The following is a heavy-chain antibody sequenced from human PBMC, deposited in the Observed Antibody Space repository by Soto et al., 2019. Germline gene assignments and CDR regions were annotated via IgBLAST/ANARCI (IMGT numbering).Heavy chain of an antibody. CDR2: INPSGGST. J-gene: IGHJ4*02. D-gene: IGHD5-12*01. V-gene: IGHV1-46*03. Sequence: ASVKVSFKASGHTFTSYYMHWVRQAPGQGLEWMGIINPSGGSTSYAQKFQGRVTMTRDTSTSTVYMELSSLRSEDTAVYYCARGLGANSGYETYYFDYWGQGTLVTVSS. CDR3: ARGLGANSGYETYYFDY. CDR1: GHTFTSYY.